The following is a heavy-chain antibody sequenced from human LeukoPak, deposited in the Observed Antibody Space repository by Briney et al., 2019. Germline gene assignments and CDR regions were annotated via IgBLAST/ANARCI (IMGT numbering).Heavy chain of an antibody. CDR2: IIPIFGTA. Sequence: SVTVSCKASGGTFSSYANSWVRQAPGPGLEWVGGIIPIFGTANYAQKFHGRVTITTDESTSTAYMELSSLRSEDTAVYYCARSNVDMATSKFDYWGQGTLVTVSS. CDR3: ARSNVDMATSKFDY. J-gene: IGHJ4*02. V-gene: IGHV1-69*05. D-gene: IGHD5-24*01. CDR1: GGTFSSYA.